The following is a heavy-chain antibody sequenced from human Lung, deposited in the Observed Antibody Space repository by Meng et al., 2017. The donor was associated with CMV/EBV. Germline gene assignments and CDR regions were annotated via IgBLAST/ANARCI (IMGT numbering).Heavy chain of an antibody. J-gene: IGHJ5*02. Sequence: SVKVSCKASGGTFSSYTISWVRQAPGQGLEWMGRIIPILGIANYAQKFQGRVTITADKSTSTAYMELSSLRSEDTAVYYCARPPNAIVVVPAASWFDPWGQGTLVTVSS. D-gene: IGHD2-2*01. CDR2: IIPILGIA. CDR1: GGTFSSYT. V-gene: IGHV1-69*02. CDR3: ARPPNAIVVVPAASWFDP.